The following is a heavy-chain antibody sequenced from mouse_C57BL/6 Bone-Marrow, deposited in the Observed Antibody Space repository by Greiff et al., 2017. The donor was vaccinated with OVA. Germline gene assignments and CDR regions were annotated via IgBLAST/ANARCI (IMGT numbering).Heavy chain of an antibody. V-gene: IGHV1-55*01. CDR3: ASPTPYYGSSPYFDY. D-gene: IGHD1-1*01. Sequence: QVQLQQPGAELVKPGASVKMSCKVSGYTFTSYWITWVKQRPGQGLEWIGDIYPGSGSTNYNEKFKSKATLTVDTSSSTAYMQLSSLTSEDSAVYYCASPTPYYGSSPYFDYWGQGTTLTVSS. J-gene: IGHJ2*01. CDR2: IYPGSGST. CDR1: GYTFTSYW.